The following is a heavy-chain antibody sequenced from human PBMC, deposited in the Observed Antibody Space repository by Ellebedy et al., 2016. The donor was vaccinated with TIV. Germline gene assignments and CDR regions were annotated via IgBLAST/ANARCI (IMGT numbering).Heavy chain of an antibody. V-gene: IGHV3-74*01. CDR1: GFTFSNYW. D-gene: IGHD3/OR15-3a*01. CDR2: IKSDESGT. CDR3: ARGTGSDQLRFGMDV. J-gene: IGHJ6*02. Sequence: GESLKISXAASGFTFSNYWMHWVRQAPGKGLVWVSRIKSDESGTTYADSVKGRFTISRDNAKNTMYLQMNSLRAEDTAVYYCARGTGSDQLRFGMDVWGQGTTVTVS.